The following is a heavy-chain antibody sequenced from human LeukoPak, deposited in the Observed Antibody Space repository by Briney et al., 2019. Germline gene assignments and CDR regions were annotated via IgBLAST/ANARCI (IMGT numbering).Heavy chain of an antibody. Sequence: GGSLRLSCTASGFTFNNFAMSWVRQAPGEGLEWVSAISNTGGATYHADSVKGRFTISRDNSKNTLFLQMNSLRAEDTALYYCAKRYCSGGNCCPDYWGQGALVTVSS. V-gene: IGHV3-23*01. CDR3: AKRYCSGGNCCPDY. CDR2: ISNTGGAT. D-gene: IGHD2-15*01. J-gene: IGHJ4*02. CDR1: GFTFNNFA.